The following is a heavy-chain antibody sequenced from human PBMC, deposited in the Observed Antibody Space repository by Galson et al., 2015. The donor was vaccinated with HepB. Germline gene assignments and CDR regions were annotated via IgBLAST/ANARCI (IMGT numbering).Heavy chain of an antibody. J-gene: IGHJ4*02. Sequence: SLRLSCAASGFTFSSYGVHWVRQAPGKGLEWVAVIWYDGSNKYYADSVKGRFTISRDNSKNTLYLQMNSLRAEDTAVYYCASAHSSGWSYFDYWGQGTLVTVSS. CDR2: IWYDGSNK. CDR1: GFTFSSYG. CDR3: ASAHSSGWSYFDY. V-gene: IGHV3-33*01. D-gene: IGHD6-19*01.